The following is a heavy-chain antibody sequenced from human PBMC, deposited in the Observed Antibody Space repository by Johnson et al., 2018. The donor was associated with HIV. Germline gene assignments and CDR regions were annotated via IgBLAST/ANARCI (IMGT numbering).Heavy chain of an antibody. V-gene: IGHV3-66*02. D-gene: IGHD2-15*01. J-gene: IGHJ3*02. CDR3: ARAVVVAATNAFDI. CDR2: IYSGGST. CDR1: GFTVSSNY. Sequence: VQLVESGGGLVQPGGSLRLSCAASGFTVSSNYMSWVRQAPGKGLEWVSVIYSGGSTYYADSVKGRFTISRDNSQNTLYLQMTSLRAEDTSVYYCARAVVVAATNAFDIWGQGTMVTVSS.